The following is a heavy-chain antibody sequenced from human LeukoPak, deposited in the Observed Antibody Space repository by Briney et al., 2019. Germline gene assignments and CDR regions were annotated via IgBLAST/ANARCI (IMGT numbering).Heavy chain of an antibody. J-gene: IGHJ6*02. V-gene: IGHV3-30*18. CDR3: AKDYLGYRAVADYYYGMDV. D-gene: IGHD6-19*01. CDR2: ISYDGSNK. Sequence: GGSLRLSCAASGFTFSSYDMHWGRQAPGKGLEWVAVISYDGSNKYYADSVKGRFTISRDNSKNTLYLQMNSLRAEDTAVYYCAKDYLGYRAVADYYYGMDVWGQGTTVTVSS. CDR1: GFTFSSYD.